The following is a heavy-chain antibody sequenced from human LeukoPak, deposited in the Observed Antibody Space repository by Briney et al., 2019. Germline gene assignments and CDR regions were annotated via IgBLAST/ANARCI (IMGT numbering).Heavy chain of an antibody. D-gene: IGHD6-19*01. Sequence: PGGSLRLSCAASGFTVSSNYMSWVRQAPGKGLEWVSVIYSGGSTYYANSVKGRFTISRDNSKNTLYLQMGSLRAEDMAVYYCARDSFSGWYQGRGNYMDVWGKGTTVTVSS. CDR1: GFTVSSNY. CDR3: ARDSFSGWYQGRGNYMDV. V-gene: IGHV3-53*05. J-gene: IGHJ6*03. CDR2: IYSGGST.